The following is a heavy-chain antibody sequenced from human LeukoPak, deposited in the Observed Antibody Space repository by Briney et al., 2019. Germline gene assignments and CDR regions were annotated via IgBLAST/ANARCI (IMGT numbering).Heavy chain of an antibody. V-gene: IGHV3-74*03. CDR1: GFTFSDYW. J-gene: IGHJ6*03. CDR3: GRVAYCSPTRCYCPHLYKYYMDL. D-gene: IGHD2-2*01. Sequence: PGGSLRLSCAASGFTFSDYWMHWVRQVPGKGLVWVSRINSDGFMTTYSDSVKGRFTISRDNDKNTLYLLMDSRGVDDSVVYYCGRVAYCSPTRCYCPHLYKYYMDLWGKGNTVTVSS. CDR2: INSDGFMT.